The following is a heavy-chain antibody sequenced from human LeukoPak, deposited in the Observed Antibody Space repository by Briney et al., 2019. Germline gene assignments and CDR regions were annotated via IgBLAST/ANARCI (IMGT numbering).Heavy chain of an antibody. CDR3: ARPEQIVGAHY. J-gene: IGHJ4*02. D-gene: IGHD1-26*01. CDR1: GYIFTSYW. V-gene: IGHV5-51*01. CDR2: IYPGDSNT. Sequence: KTGESLKISCQGSGYIFTSYWIGWVRQMPGKGLEWMGIIYPGDSNTKYSPSFQGQVTISADKSISTAYLQWSSLKASDTAMYYCARPEQIVGAHYWGQGTLVTVSS.